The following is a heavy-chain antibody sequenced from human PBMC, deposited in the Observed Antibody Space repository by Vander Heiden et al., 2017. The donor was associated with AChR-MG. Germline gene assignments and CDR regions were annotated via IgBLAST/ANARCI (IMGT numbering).Heavy chain of an antibody. CDR2: ICSNGNT. CDR3: ARGGSPSLRFDP. V-gene: IGHV4-4*07. Sequence: HVRLQESGPGLVKPSDTLPLTCTVSGDSIGAYCWTWIRHPAGKGLEWIGRICSNGNTDYNPSLKSRVTMSVDTSKHQFSLNLTSVTAADTAVYYCARGGSPSLRFDPWGQGTLVIVFS. J-gene: IGHJ5*02. D-gene: IGHD2-15*01. CDR1: GDSIGAYC.